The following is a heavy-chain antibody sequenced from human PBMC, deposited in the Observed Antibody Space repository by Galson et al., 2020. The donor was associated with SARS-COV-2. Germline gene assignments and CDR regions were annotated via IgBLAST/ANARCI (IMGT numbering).Heavy chain of an antibody. CDR1: GGSFSGYY. CDR2: INHSGST. Sequence: SQTLSLTCAVYGGSFSGYYWSWIRQPPGKGLEWLGEINHSGSTNYNPSLKSRVTISVDTSKNQFSLKLSSVTAADTAVYYCARGGRYSSGWYNYWGQGTLVTVSS. CDR3: ARGGRYSSGWYNY. J-gene: IGHJ4*02. D-gene: IGHD6-19*01. V-gene: IGHV4-34*01.